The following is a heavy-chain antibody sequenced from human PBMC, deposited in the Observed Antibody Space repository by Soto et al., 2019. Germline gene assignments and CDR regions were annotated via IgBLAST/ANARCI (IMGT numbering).Heavy chain of an antibody. CDR2: IHYRGDT. Sequence: SETLSLTCTVSGASISTNHHNWAWVRQPPGKGLEWMGNIHYRGDTYFNPSLGSRLSMSVDTSKNQSSLKLTSVTAADTAVYYCARLPTGYPNWFDPWGQGTLVTVSS. CDR3: ARLPTGYPNWFDP. CDR1: GASISTNHHN. J-gene: IGHJ5*02. V-gene: IGHV4-39*01. D-gene: IGHD3-9*01.